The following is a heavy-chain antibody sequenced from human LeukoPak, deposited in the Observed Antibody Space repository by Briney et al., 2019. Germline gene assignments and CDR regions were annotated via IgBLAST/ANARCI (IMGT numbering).Heavy chain of an antibody. CDR3: ARRMAARAFDI. Sequence: PGGSLRLSCASSGFIFSNYIMTWVRQAPGKGLEWVSSISSDTHYIYYADSVKGRFTISRDNTKKSLYLQMNNLRAEDTALYYCARRMAARAFDIWGQGTMVTASS. CDR1: GFIFSNYI. D-gene: IGHD5-24*01. J-gene: IGHJ3*02. CDR2: ISSDTHYI. V-gene: IGHV3-21*01.